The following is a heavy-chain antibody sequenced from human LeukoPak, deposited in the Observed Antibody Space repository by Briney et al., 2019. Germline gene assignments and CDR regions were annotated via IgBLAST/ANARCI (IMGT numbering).Heavy chain of an antibody. CDR1: GYTFTSYG. V-gene: IGHV1-18*01. Sequence: GASVKVSCKASGYTFTSYGISWVRQAPGQGLEWMGWISAYNGNTNYAQKLQGRVTMTTDTSTSTAYMELRSLRSDDTAVYYCARDPGHLLWFGELKVDPWGQGTLVTVSS. D-gene: IGHD3-10*01. J-gene: IGHJ5*02. CDR3: ARDPGHLLWFGELKVDP. CDR2: ISAYNGNT.